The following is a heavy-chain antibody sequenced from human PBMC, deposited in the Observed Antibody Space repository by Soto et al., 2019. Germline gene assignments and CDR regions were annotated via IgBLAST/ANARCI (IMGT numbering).Heavy chain of an antibody. Sequence: PGGSLRLSCVTSGFTFSGYSMNWVRQAPGKGLEWVSSIDSSSTYIFYADSVKGRFTISRDNAENSLSLQLNSLRAEDTAVYYCARAYSGSYYSTHWGQGTLVTVSS. CDR2: IDSSSTYI. CDR3: ARAYSGSYYSTH. D-gene: IGHD1-26*01. CDR1: GFTFSGYS. V-gene: IGHV3-21*01. J-gene: IGHJ4*02.